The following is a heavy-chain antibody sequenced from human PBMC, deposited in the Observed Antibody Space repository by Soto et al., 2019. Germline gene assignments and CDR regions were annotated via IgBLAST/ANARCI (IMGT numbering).Heavy chain of an antibody. CDR2: ISYDGSNK. V-gene: IGHV3-30-3*01. J-gene: IGHJ3*02. D-gene: IGHD3-10*01. Sequence: GGSLRLSCAASGFTFTIYAMHCVRQPPGKGLEWVAVISYDGSNKYYADSVKGRFTISRDNSKNTLYLQMNSMRAEDTAVYYCARDIRITMVRGVIIHNDAFDIWGQGTMVTVSS. CDR1: GFTFTIYA. CDR3: ARDIRITMVRGVIIHNDAFDI.